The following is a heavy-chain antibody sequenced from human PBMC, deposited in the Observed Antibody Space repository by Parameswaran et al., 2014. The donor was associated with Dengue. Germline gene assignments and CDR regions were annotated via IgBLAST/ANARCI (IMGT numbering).Heavy chain of an antibody. CDR3: AKDLLVRDPGYFDC. V-gene: IGHV3-30*18. J-gene: IGHJ4*02. CDR2: ISYDGRNK. D-gene: IGHD3-10*01. Sequence: VRQAPGKGLEWVAVISYDGRNKYYTESVKGQFIISRDNSKNTLYLQMNSLRAEDTAVYYCAKDLLVRDPGYFDCCGREPWSPSPQ.